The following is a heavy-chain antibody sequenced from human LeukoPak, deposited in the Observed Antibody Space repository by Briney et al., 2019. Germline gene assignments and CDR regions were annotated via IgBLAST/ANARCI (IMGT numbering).Heavy chain of an antibody. CDR1: GGSISSYY. D-gene: IGHD4-17*01. CDR2: IYYSGST. CDR3: VRGNGEPYYFDY. Sequence: PSETLSLTCTVSGGSISSYYWSWIRQPPGKGLEWIGYIYYSGSTNYNPSLKSRVTISVDTSKNQFSLKPSSVTAADTAVYYCVRGNGEPYYFDYWGQGTLVTVSS. V-gene: IGHV4-59*01. J-gene: IGHJ4*02.